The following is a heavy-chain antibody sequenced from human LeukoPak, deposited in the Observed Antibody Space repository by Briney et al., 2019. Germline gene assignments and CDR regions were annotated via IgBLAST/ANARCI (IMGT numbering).Heavy chain of an antibody. J-gene: IGHJ6*02. V-gene: IGHV3-30*18. CDR3: AKDQTPIVRLYGMDV. CDR1: GFTFSSHG. D-gene: IGHD3-10*01. CDR2: ISYDGSNK. Sequence: GRSLRLSCAASGFTFSSHGMHWVRQAPGKGMEWVAVISYDGSNKYYADSVKGRFTISRDNSKNTLYVQMNSLRAEDTAVYYCAKDQTPIVRLYGMDVWGQGTTVTVSS.